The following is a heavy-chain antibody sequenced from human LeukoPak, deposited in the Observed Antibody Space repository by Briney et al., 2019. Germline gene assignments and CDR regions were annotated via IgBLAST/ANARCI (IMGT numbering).Heavy chain of an antibody. CDR1: GGTFSSYA. V-gene: IGHV1-69*05. J-gene: IGHJ4*02. D-gene: IGHD6-13*01. Sequence: SVKVSCKASGGTFSSYAISWVRQAPGQGLEWMGGIIPIFGTASYAQKFQGRVTITTDESTSTAYMELSSLRSEDTAVYYCASYSSSWYRLIYWGQGTLVTVSS. CDR3: ASYSSSWYRLIY. CDR2: IIPIFGTA.